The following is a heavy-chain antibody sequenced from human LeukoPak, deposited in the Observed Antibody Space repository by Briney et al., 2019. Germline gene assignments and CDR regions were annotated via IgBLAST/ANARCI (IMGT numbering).Heavy chain of an antibody. Sequence: PSETLSLTCAVYGGSFSGYYWSWIRQPPGKGLEWIGEINHRGSTNYNPSLKSRVTISVDTSKNQFSLKLSSVTAADTAVYYCARGPRDFWSGYYYYYYMDVWGKGTTVTVSS. CDR1: GGSFSGYY. V-gene: IGHV4-34*01. CDR3: ARGPRDFWSGYYYYYYMDV. CDR2: INHRGST. D-gene: IGHD3-3*01. J-gene: IGHJ6*03.